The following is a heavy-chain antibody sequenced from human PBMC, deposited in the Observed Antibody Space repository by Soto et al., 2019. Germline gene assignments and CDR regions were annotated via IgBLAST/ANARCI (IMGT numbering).Heavy chain of an antibody. J-gene: IGHJ6*02. CDR2: IKEDGSAQ. D-gene: IGHD2-21*01. V-gene: IGHV3-7*01. Sequence: EVQLVESGGGLVQPGGSLRLSCVASGFTFNSYWMSWVRQAPGKGLEWVADIKEDGSAQYSVDSVKGRFAISRDNAKNSVYLQMSSLRTEDTAVYYCARPPFCALSSICYRSQFYGRDVGGQGATVTVSS. CDR1: GFTFNSYW. CDR3: ARPPFCALSSICYRSQFYGRDV.